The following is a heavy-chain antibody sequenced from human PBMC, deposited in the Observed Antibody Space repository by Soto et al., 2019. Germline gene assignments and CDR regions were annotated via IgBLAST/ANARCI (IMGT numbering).Heavy chain of an antibody. CDR2: ISGGGGST. CDR3: ATDSSGSYLVDY. J-gene: IGHJ4*02. CDR1: GFTFSDYA. Sequence: EVQLLESGGGLVQPGGSLRLSCAASGFTFSDYAMSWVRQAPGKGLEWVSAISGGGGSTYYADSVKGRFTISRDNSKNTLYLQMNSLRAADTTVYYCATDSSGSYLVDYWGQGTLVTVSS. V-gene: IGHV3-23*01. D-gene: IGHD1-26*01.